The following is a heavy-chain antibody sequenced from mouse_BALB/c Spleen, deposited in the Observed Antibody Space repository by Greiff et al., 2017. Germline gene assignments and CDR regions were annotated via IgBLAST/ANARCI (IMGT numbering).Heavy chain of an antibody. CDR3: NNYYGSSYWFDY. Sequence: VQLKQSGAELVRSEASVKLSCTASGFNIKDYYMHWVKQRPEQGLEWIGWIDPENGDTEYAPKFQGKATMTADTSSNTAYLQLSSLTSEDTSVYYCNNYYGSSYWFDYWGQGTTLTVSS. V-gene: IGHV14-4*02. CDR1: GFNIKDYY. J-gene: IGHJ2*01. CDR2: IDPENGDT. D-gene: IGHD1-1*01.